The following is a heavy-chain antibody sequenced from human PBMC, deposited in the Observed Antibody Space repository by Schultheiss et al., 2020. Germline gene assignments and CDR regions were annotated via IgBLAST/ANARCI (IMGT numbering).Heavy chain of an antibody. Sequence: SETLSLTCTVSGGSISSSSYYWGWIRQPPGKSLEWIGNIYYSGSTYYNPSLRSRVTISVDASRNQFSLKLSSVTAADTAVYFCARRVPMWRIGADWFDPWGQGTLVTVSS. D-gene: IGHD3-10*01. CDR2: IYYSGST. V-gene: IGHV4-39*01. J-gene: IGHJ5*02. CDR3: ARRVPMWRIGADWFDP. CDR1: GGSISSSSYY.